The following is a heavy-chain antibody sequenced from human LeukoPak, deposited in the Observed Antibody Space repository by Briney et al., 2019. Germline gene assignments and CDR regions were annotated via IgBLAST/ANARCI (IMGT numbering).Heavy chain of an antibody. CDR2: INTDGSGT. Sequence: PGGSLRLSCAASGFTFSSSWMHWVRQAPGKGLVWVSRINTDGSGTTYADSVKGRFTISRDNAKNTLYLQMNSLRAEDTAVYYCARGAGSSSWCYFDYWGQGTLVTVSS. V-gene: IGHV3-74*01. CDR3: ARGAGSSSWCYFDY. CDR1: GFTFSSSW. J-gene: IGHJ4*02. D-gene: IGHD6-13*01.